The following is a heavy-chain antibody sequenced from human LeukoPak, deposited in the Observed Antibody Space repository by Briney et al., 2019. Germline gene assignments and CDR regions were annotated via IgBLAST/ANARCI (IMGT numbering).Heavy chain of an antibody. V-gene: IGHV1-69*06. CDR2: IIPIFGTA. CDR3: ARVKGTLYGDYVFDY. D-gene: IGHD4-17*01. Sequence: GASVKVSCKASGYTFTSYGISWVRQAPGQGLEWMGGIIPIFGTANYAQKFQGRVTITADKSTSTAYMELSSLRSEDTAVYYCARVKGTLYGDYVFDYWGQGTLVTVSS. CDR1: GYTFTSYG. J-gene: IGHJ4*02.